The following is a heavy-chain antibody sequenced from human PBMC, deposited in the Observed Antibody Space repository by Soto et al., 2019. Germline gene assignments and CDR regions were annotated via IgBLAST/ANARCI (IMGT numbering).Heavy chain of an antibody. J-gene: IGHJ1*01. CDR3: ARSYDSSGYYYNLWFQH. CDR2: IIPIFGTA. Sequence: SVKVSCKASGGTFSSYAISWVRQAPGQGLEWMGGIIPIFGTANYAQKFQGRVTITADKSTSTAYMELSSLRSEDTAVYYCARSYDSSGYYYNLWFQHWGQGTLVNVSX. D-gene: IGHD3-22*01. V-gene: IGHV1-69*06. CDR1: GGTFSSYA.